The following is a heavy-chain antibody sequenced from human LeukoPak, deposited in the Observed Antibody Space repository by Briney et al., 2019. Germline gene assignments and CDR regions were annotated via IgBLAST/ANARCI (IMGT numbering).Heavy chain of an antibody. CDR3: AYYGSGSSSWFDP. J-gene: IGHJ5*02. V-gene: IGHV4-34*01. CDR2: INHSGST. CDR1: GGSFSAYY. D-gene: IGHD3-10*01. Sequence: SETLSLTCAVYGGSFSAYYWSWIRQPPGKGLEWIGEINHSGSTNYNPSLKSRVTISVDTSKNQFSLKLSSVTAADTAVYYCAYYGSGSSSWFDPWGQGTLVTASS.